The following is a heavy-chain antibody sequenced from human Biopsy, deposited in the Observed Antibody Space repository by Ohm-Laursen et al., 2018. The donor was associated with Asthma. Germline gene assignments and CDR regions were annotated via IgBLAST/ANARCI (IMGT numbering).Heavy chain of an antibody. D-gene: IGHD4-17*01. CDR2: HDHEEGGT. J-gene: IGHJ4*02. CDR1: GDTFRTSA. V-gene: IGHV1-24*01. CDR3: ASDFPKDYVRYNFQF. Sequence: ASVKVSCKTSGDTFRTSAFSWVRQAPGQGLEWLGGHDHEEGGTVNARRFQGRVTMTEDTSTDTAYMELSSLSSDDTAVYYCASDFPKDYVRYNFQFWGQGTLVTVSS.